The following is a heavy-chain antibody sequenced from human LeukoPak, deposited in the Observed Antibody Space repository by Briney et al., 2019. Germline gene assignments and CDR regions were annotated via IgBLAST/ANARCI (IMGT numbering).Heavy chain of an antibody. CDR2: NSGSGGTT. CDR3: AKQEYFYASGTPPDY. V-gene: IGHV3-23*01. J-gene: IGHJ4*02. Sequence: GGSLRLSCAASGFKFTSYAMSWVRQAPGKGLEWVSGNSGSGGTTYYADSVRGRFTISRDISKNTLYLQMNSLRAEDTAVYYCAKQEYFYASGTPPDYWGQGTLVTVSS. D-gene: IGHD3-10*01. CDR1: GFKFTSYA.